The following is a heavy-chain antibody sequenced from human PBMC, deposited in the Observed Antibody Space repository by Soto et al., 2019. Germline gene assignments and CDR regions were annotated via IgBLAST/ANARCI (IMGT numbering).Heavy chain of an antibody. CDR1: GFTFSSYA. Sequence: GGSLRLSCAASGFTFSSYAMSWVRQAPGKGLEWVSAISGSGGSTYYTDSVKGRFTISRDNSKNTLYLQMNSLRAEDTAVYYCAKTSYGDYGLFDYWGQGTLVTVSS. V-gene: IGHV3-23*01. CDR2: ISGSGGST. CDR3: AKTSYGDYGLFDY. J-gene: IGHJ4*02. D-gene: IGHD4-17*01.